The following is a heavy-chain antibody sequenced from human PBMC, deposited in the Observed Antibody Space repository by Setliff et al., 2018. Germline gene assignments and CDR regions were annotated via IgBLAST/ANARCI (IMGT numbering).Heavy chain of an antibody. CDR2: IYPSYSHT. CDR3: ARLGAPASHDAFDI. CDR1: GYTFSRYW. V-gene: IGHV5-51*01. Sequence: PGESLKISCKASGYTFSRYWIGWVRQMPGKGLEWLVIIYPSYSHTSYSPSFQGQVTMSGDKSINTAYLQWSSLKASDTAMYYCARLGAPASHDAFDIWGQGTMFTVSS. J-gene: IGHJ3*02. D-gene: IGHD6-25*01.